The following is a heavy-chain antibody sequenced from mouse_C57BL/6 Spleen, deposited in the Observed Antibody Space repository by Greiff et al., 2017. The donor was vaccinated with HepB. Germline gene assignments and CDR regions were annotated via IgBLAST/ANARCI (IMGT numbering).Heavy chain of an antibody. CDR1: GYAFSSYW. D-gene: IGHD1-1*01. J-gene: IGHJ2*01. CDR3: ARSATVVAPDFDY. Sequence: QVQLQQSGAELVKPGASVKISCKASGYAFSSYWMNWVKQRPGKGLEWIGQIYPGDGDTNYNGKFKGKATLTADKSSSTAYMQLSSLTSEDSAVYFCARSATVVAPDFDYWGQGTTLTVSS. V-gene: IGHV1-80*01. CDR2: IYPGDGDT.